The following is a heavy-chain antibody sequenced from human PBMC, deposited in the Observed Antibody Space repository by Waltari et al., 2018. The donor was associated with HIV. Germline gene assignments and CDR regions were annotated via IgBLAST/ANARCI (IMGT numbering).Heavy chain of an antibody. Sequence: EVQLVESGGGLVQPGGSLRLSCAASGFTVSSNYMSWVRQAPGKGVEVVSVIYRGGSTYYADSVKGRFTISRDNSKNTLYLQMNSLRAEDTAVYYCARDWAHSSSWSRYYYHGMDVWGQGTTVTVSS. J-gene: IGHJ6*02. CDR2: IYRGGST. CDR1: GFTVSSNY. D-gene: IGHD6-13*01. V-gene: IGHV3-66*01. CDR3: ARDWAHSSSWSRYYYHGMDV.